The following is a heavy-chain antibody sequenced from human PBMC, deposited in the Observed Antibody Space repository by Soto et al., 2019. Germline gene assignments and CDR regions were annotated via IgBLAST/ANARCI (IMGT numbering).Heavy chain of an antibody. Sequence: EVQLVESGEGLVQPGGSLRLSCAASGFTFSSYNIHWIRQAPGKGLEFVSAISRSGDRTYYADSVKGRFTITRDNSKNTVWLQMGSLRAEDMAVYYCVRARCSSVQCYYFDYWGRGARVSVSS. J-gene: IGHJ4*02. CDR2: ISRSGDRT. CDR1: GFTFSSYN. D-gene: IGHD2-2*01. CDR3: VRARCSSVQCYYFDY. V-gene: IGHV3-64*02.